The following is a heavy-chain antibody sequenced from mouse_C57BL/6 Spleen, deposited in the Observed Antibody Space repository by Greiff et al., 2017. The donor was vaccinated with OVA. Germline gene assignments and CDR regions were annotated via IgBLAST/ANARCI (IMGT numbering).Heavy chain of an antibody. CDR3: ARALYDYDGGVAY. V-gene: IGHV1-55*01. J-gene: IGHJ3*01. CDR1: GYTFTSYW. Sequence: VQLQQPGAELVKPGASVKMSCKASGYTFTSYWITWVKQRPGQGLEWIGDIYPGSGSTNYNEKFKSKATLTVDTSSSTAYMQLSSLTSEDSAVYYCARALYDYDGGVAYWGQGTLVTVSA. D-gene: IGHD2-4*01. CDR2: IYPGSGST.